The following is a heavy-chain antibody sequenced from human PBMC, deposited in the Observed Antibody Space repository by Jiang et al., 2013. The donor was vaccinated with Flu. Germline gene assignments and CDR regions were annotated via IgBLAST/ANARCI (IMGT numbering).Heavy chain of an antibody. D-gene: IGHD2-21*02. J-gene: IGHJ3*02. V-gene: IGHV4-4*07. Sequence: GSGLVKPSETLSLTCTVSGGSISSYYWSWIRQPAGKGLEWIGRIYTSGSTNYNPSLKSRVTMSVDTSKNQFSLKLSSVTAADTAVYYCARFGYCGGDCYSAKDAFDIVGPRDKWSPSLQ. CDR1: GGSISSYY. CDR2: IYTSGST. CDR3: ARFGYCGGDCYSAKDAFDI.